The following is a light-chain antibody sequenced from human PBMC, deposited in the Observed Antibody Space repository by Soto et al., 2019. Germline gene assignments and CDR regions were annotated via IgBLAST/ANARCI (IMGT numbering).Light chain of an antibody. CDR3: CSYAGRYSWV. J-gene: IGLJ3*02. CDR1: SSDVGGYNY. Sequence: QSALTQPCSVSGSPGQSVTISCTGTSSDVGGYNYVSWYQQHPGIAPQLIIYDITKRPSGVPDRFSGSKSGNTASLTISGLQAEDEADYYCCSYAGRYSWVFGGGTKLTVL. V-gene: IGLV2-11*01. CDR2: DIT.